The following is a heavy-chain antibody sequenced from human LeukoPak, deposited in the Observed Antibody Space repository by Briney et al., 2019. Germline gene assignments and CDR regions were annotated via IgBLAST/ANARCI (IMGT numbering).Heavy chain of an antibody. J-gene: IGHJ4*02. CDR3: ARHSGIGMAQLYFDY. V-gene: IGHV4-39*01. CDR2: IYYSGST. Sequence: KPSETLSLTCTVSGGSISSSSYYWGWVRQPPGKGLEWIGSIYYSGSTYYNPAHKSRLTISVHTSKNHFSLSLLSVTAADTAVYHCARHSGIGMAQLYFDYWGQGTLVTVSS. D-gene: IGHD1-26*01. CDR1: GGSISSSSYY.